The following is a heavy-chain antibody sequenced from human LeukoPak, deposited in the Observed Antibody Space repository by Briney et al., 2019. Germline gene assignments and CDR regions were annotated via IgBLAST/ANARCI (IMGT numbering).Heavy chain of an antibody. V-gene: IGHV3-23*01. Sequence: GGSLRLSCAASGFTFSSYATSWVRQAPGKGLEWVSAISGSGGSTYYADSVKGRFTISRDNSKNTLYLQMNSLRAEDTAVYYCAKGLQVGAISPYYGMDVWGQGTTVTVSS. CDR2: ISGSGGST. CDR1: GFTFSSYA. D-gene: IGHD1-26*01. CDR3: AKGLQVGAISPYYGMDV. J-gene: IGHJ6*02.